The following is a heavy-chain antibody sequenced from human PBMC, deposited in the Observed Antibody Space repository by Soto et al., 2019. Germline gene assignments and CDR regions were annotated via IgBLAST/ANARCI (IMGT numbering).Heavy chain of an antibody. CDR3: GKNGRAAAMYNWFDP. J-gene: IGHJ5*02. Sequence: EVQLLESGGGLGQPGGSLRLSCTGSGFTFSSYAMNWVRQAPGKGLECVSTISGSGGTTYYADSVKGRFTISRDNSKNTLYLQMSSLRAEDTAVYYCGKNGRAAAMYNWFDPWGQGTLVTVSS. V-gene: IGHV3-23*01. D-gene: IGHD6-13*01. CDR2: ISGSGGTT. CDR1: GFTFSSYA.